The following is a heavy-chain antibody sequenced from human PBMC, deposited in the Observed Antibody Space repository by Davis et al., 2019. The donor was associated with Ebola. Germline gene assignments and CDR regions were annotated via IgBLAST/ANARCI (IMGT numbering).Heavy chain of an antibody. CDR2: IIPIFGTA. V-gene: IGHV1-69*06. D-gene: IGHD6-19*01. CDR3: ARAAPHRGGWYADGMDV. CDR1: GGTFSSYA. Sequence: SVKVSCKASGGTFSSYAISWVRQAPGQGLEWMGGIIPIFGTANYAQKFQGRVTITADKSTSTVYMELSSLRSEDTAVYYCARAAPHRGGWYADGMDVWGQGTTVTVSS. J-gene: IGHJ6*02.